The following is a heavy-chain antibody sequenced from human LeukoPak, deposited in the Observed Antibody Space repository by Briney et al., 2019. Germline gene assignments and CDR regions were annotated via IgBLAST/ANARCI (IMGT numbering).Heavy chain of an antibody. D-gene: IGHD3-3*01. V-gene: IGHV5-51*01. CDR3: ARRPQYYDFWSGYYFDY. Sequence: GESLKFSCKGSGYSFTSYWIGWVRQLPGKGLEWMGIIYPGDSDTRYSPSFQGQVTISADKSISTAYLQWSSLKASDTAMYYCARRPQYYDFWSGYYFDYWGQGTLVTVSS. CDR2: IYPGDSDT. J-gene: IGHJ4*02. CDR1: GYSFTSYW.